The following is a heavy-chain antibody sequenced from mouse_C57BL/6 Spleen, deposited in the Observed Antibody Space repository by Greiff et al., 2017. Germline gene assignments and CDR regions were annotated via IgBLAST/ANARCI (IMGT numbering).Heavy chain of an antibody. CDR2: ISSGGSYT. J-gene: IGHJ4*01. D-gene: IGHD3-2*02. Sequence: EVQLVESGGDLVKPGGSLKLSCAASGFTFSSYGMSWVRQTPDKRLEWVATISSGGSYTYYPDSVKGRFTISRDNAKNTLYLQMSSLKSEDTAMYYCARQGRQLKAMDYWGQGTSVTVSS. V-gene: IGHV5-6*01. CDR3: ARQGRQLKAMDY. CDR1: GFTFSSYG.